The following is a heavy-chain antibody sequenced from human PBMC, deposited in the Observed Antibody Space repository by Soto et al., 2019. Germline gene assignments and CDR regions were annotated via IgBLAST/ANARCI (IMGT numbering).Heavy chain of an antibody. CDR3: ARDKGGWPDY. V-gene: IGHV3-7*03. J-gene: IGHJ4*02. Sequence: GGSLRLSCAAPTFIFSTYWMTWVRQAPGKGLEWVANIKRDGSETHYADSVKGRFTISRDTSKNHFSLQLTSVTAADTAVYYCARDKGGWPDYWGQGTLVTVSS. CDR2: IKRDGSET. CDR1: TFIFSTYW. D-gene: IGHD1-26*01.